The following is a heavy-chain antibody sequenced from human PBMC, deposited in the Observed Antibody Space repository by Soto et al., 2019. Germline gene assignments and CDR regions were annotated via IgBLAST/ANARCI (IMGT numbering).Heavy chain of an antibody. CDR2: IKQDGSEK. D-gene: IGHD3-10*01. J-gene: IGHJ6*02. CDR1: GFTFSSYW. CDR3: ARDRRNYYGSGSYYYYYGMDV. V-gene: IGHV3-7*01. Sequence: GGSLRLSCAASGFTFSSYWMSWVRQAPGKGLEWVANIKQDGSEKYYVDSVKGRFTISRDNAKNSLYLQMNSLRAEDTAVYYCARDRRNYYGSGSYYYYYGMDVGGQGTTVTVSS.